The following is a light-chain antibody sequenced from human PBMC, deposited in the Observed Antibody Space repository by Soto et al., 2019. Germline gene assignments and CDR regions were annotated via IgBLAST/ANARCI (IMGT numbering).Light chain of an antibody. Sequence: EIELTQSPGTLSLSPGERATLSCRASQSVSSDYLAWYQQKPGQAPRVLIHGASSRATGIPDRLSGSGSGTDFTLTISRLEPEDFAVYFCQQYGSSPLTFGGGTKVDIK. CDR3: QQYGSSPLT. V-gene: IGKV3-20*01. CDR1: QSVSSDY. J-gene: IGKJ4*01. CDR2: GAS.